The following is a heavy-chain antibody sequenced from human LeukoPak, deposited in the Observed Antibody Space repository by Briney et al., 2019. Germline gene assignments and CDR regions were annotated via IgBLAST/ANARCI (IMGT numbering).Heavy chain of an antibody. J-gene: IGHJ3*02. D-gene: IGHD4-23*01. CDR2: IYPGDSDT. V-gene: IGHV5-51*01. Sequence: GESLKISCKGSGYSLTTYWIAWVRQMPGKGLEWMGIIYPGDSDTSYSPSFQGQVTISADKSISTAYLQWSSLKASDTAMYYCARLVFSGGDGGAFDIWGQGTMVTVSS. CDR3: ARLVFSGGDGGAFDI. CDR1: GYSLTTYW.